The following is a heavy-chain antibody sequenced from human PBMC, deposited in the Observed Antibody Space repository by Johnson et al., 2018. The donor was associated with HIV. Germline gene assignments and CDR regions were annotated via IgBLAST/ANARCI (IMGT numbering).Heavy chain of an antibody. Sequence: MQLVESGGGVVQPGRSLRLSCAASGFTFSSYAMSWVRQAPGTRLEWVSAISVSGGSTYYADSVKGRFTISRDNSKNTLYLQMNSLRAEDTAVYYCASSWGNAFDIWGQGTMVNVSS. CDR1: GFTFSSYA. J-gene: IGHJ3*02. V-gene: IGHV3-23*04. CDR2: ISVSGGST. CDR3: ASSWGNAFDI. D-gene: IGHD7-27*01.